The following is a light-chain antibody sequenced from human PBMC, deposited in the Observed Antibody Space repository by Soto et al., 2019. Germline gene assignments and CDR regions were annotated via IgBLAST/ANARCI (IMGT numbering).Light chain of an antibody. Sequence: DILMTQAPSSLSASVGDRVNITCRASQNIRNFLNWYQQTPGKAPKLLISSTSSLQSGVPSRFSGSGSGTHFTLTISSLQPEDFASYYCQQSYSTPSITFGQGTRLEI. CDR3: QQSYSTPSIT. CDR1: QNIRNF. CDR2: STS. J-gene: IGKJ5*01. V-gene: IGKV1-39*01.